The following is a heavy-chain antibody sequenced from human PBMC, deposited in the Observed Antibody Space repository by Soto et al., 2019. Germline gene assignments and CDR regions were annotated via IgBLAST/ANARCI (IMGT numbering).Heavy chain of an antibody. D-gene: IGHD6-13*01. CDR1: GFTFNNYA. J-gene: IGHJ6*02. Sequence: VQLLESGGRLVQPGGSLRLSCAASGFTFNNYAMSWVRQAPGKWLEWVSAISYSGDRTFYADSAKGRFTISRDNSKNTLYLEMKSLRAEDTAIYYCAKVTIEVPAPGTAVWGQGTTVTVSS. CDR3: AKVTIEVPAPGTAV. CDR2: ISYSGDRT. V-gene: IGHV3-23*01.